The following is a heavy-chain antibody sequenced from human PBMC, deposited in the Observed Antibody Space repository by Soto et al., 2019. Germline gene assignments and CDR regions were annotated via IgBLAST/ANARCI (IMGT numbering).Heavy chain of an antibody. J-gene: IGHJ4*02. CDR3: ARLPRGYSGYGNFDD. CDR1: GGSFSGYY. D-gene: IGHD5-12*01. Sequence: PSETLSLTCAVYGGSFSGYYWSWIRQPPGKGLEWIGEINHSGSTNYNPSLKSRVTISVDTSKNQFSLKLSSVTAADTAVYYCARLPRGYSGYGNFDDWGQGTLVTVSS. CDR2: INHSGST. V-gene: IGHV4-34*01.